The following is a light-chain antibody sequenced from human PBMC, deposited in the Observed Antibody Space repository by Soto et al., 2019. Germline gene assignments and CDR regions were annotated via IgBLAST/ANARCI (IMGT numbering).Light chain of an antibody. Sequence: EIVMTQSPATLSVSPGERATLSCRASQSVSSNLAWYQQKPGQAPRLLIYGASTRATGIPARFSGSGSGTEFTLTSSRLQSEDFAVYYCQQYNNWPYPFGQGTKLEIK. CDR3: QQYNNWPYP. V-gene: IGKV3-15*01. CDR1: QSVSSN. CDR2: GAS. J-gene: IGKJ2*01.